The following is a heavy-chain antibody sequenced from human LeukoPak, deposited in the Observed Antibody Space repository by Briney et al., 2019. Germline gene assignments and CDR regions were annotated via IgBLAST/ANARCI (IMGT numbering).Heavy chain of an antibody. J-gene: IGHJ4*02. CDR3: ARGDITYYYDSSGSPAMR. CDR2: IYYSGST. V-gene: IGHV4-59*08. CDR1: GGSISSYY. Sequence: SETLSLTCTVSGGSISSYYWSWIRQPPGKGLEWIGYIYYSGSTNYNPSLKSRVTISVDTSKNQFSLKLSSVTAADTAVYYCARGDITYYYDSSGSPAMRWGQGTLVTVSS. D-gene: IGHD3-22*01.